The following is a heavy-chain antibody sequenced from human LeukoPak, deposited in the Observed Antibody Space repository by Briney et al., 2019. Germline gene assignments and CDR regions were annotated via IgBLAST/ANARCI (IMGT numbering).Heavy chain of an antibody. V-gene: IGHV3-30*04. CDR2: ISYDGRHK. Sequence: GGSLRLSCAASGFTFSSYAMHWVRQAPGKGLEWVAVISYDGRHKYYADSVKGRFTIFRDNSKNTLYLQMNSLRAEDTAVYYCARGPERTGVGTRYYYDMDVWGQGTTVTVSS. CDR3: ARGPERTGVGTRYYYDMDV. J-gene: IGHJ6*02. CDR1: GFTFSSYA. D-gene: IGHD2-8*01.